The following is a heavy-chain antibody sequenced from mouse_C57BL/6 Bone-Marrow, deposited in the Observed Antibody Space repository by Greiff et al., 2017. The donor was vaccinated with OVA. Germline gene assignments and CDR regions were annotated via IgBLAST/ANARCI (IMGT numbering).Heavy chain of an antibody. J-gene: IGHJ2*01. Sequence: EVHLVESGPGLVKPSQSLSLTCSVTGYSITSGYYWNWIRQFPGNKLEWMGYISYDGSNNYNPSLKNRISITRDTSKNQFFLKLNSVTTEDTATYYCARVELRVDYWGQGTTLTVSS. CDR3: ARVELRVDY. CDR2: ISYDGSN. CDR1: GYSITSGYY. V-gene: IGHV3-6*01. D-gene: IGHD1-1*01.